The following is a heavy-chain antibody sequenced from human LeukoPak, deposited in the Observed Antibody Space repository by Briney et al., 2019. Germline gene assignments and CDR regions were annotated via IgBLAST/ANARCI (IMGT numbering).Heavy chain of an antibody. CDR2: ISGSGGST. J-gene: IGHJ4*02. D-gene: IGHD4-23*01. CDR3: AKDRAGYGGKTY. CDR1: GFTVSSNY. V-gene: IGHV3-23*01. Sequence: ETGGSLRLSCAASGFTVSSNYMSWVRQAPGKGLEWVSAISGSGGSTYYADSVKGRFTISRDNSKNTLYLQMNSLRAEDTAVYYCAKDRAGYGGKTYWGQGTLVTVSS.